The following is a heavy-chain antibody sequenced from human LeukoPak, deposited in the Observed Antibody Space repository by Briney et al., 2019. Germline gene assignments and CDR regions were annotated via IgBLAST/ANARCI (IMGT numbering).Heavy chain of an antibody. J-gene: IGHJ4*02. V-gene: IGHV3-30*03. D-gene: IGHD6-13*01. CDR3: AREWQGGIAAAGTRIEGDY. CDR1: GFTFSSYG. Sequence: PGGSLRLSCAASGFTFSSYGMHWVRQAPGKGLEWVAVISYDGSNKYYADSVKGRFTISRDNAENSLFLQMNSLRVEDTAVYYCAREWQGGIAAAGTRIEGDYWGQGTLVAVSS. CDR2: ISYDGSNK.